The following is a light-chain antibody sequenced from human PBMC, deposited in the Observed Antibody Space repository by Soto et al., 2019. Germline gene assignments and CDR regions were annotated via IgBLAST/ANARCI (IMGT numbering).Light chain of an antibody. J-gene: IGKJ2*01. CDR2: DAS. CDR3: QQYDNLPRYT. V-gene: IGKV1-33*01. CDR1: QDISNY. Sequence: DIQMTQSPSSLSASVGDRVTITCQASQDISNYLNWYQQKPGKAPKLLIYDASNLETGVPSRFSGSGSGTDFTFTISSLQPEDIAKYYCQQYDNLPRYTFGQGTKLEIK.